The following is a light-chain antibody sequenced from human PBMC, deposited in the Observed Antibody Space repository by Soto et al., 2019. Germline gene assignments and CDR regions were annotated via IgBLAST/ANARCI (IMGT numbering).Light chain of an antibody. CDR3: MQGSHWPYT. CDR1: ESLVYYNGETY. CDR2: KVS. Sequence: DVVLTQSPLSLPVTLGQPASISCRSDESLVYYNGETYLNWFQQRRGQSPRRLISKVSNRSSGVPDRLSGSGSGTDFTLKISRVEAEDVGLYYCMQGSHWPYTCGQGTKVEIK. J-gene: IGKJ2*01. V-gene: IGKV2-30*01.